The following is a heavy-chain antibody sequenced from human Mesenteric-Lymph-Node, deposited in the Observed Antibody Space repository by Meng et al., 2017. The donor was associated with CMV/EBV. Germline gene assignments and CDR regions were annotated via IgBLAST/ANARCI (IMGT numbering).Heavy chain of an antibody. V-gene: IGHV4-59*01. CDR1: GVSISSYY. J-gene: IGHJ4*02. CDR2: ISYSGST. CDR3: ARGGNFWDY. Sequence: GSLRPSCTVSGVSISSYYWSWIRQPPGKGLEWIAYISYSGSTNYSPSLKSRVTISVDTSKNQFSLKLTSVTAADTAIYYCARGGNFWDYWGQGTLVTVSS. D-gene: IGHD3-3*01.